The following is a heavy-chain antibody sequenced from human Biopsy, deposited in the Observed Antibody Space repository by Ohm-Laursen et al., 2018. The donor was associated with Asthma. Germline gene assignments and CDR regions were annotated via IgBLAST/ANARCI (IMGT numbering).Heavy chain of an antibody. V-gene: IGHV4-30-4*02. CDR1: GGYTGSSDHH. D-gene: IGHD4-17*01. CDR3: ARVVSYGDIYFGIDV. J-gene: IGHJ6*02. Sequence: SDTLSLTSRVSGGYTGSSDHHWAWIRQAPGKGLEWIGFVFWSGSTHYSRSLERRVSISIDTATNEFSMKLWSVTPADTAVYFCARVVSYGDIYFGIDVWGPGNTVVVS. CDR2: VFWSGST.